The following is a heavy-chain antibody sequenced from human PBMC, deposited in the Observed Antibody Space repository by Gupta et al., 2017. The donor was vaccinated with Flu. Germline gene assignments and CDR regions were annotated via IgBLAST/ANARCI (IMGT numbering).Heavy chain of an antibody. CDR2: MNPNSSHA. CDR3: TRGTGDSL. V-gene: IGHV1-8*01. D-gene: IGHD2-15*01. Sequence: NWVRQSAGQELEWMGWMNPNSSHAVYAQKLQGRVTMTRNISMTTAYMELTSLKSEDTAMYYCTRGTGDSLWGQGTLVTVSS. J-gene: IGHJ1*01.